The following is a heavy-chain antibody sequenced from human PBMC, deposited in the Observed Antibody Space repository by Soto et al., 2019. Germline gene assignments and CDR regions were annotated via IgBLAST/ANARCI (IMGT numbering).Heavy chain of an antibody. Sequence: SEIMSLTCTVSGGSISSYYWRWIRQPPEKGLEWIGYIYYSGSTYYNPSLKSRVTISVDTSKNQFSLKLSSVTAADTAVYYCARLGYCSSTSCYVLILDYWGQGTLVTVSS. CDR2: IYYSGST. CDR1: GGSISSYY. J-gene: IGHJ4*02. CDR3: ARLGYCSSTSCYVLILDY. D-gene: IGHD2-2*01. V-gene: IGHV4-59*01.